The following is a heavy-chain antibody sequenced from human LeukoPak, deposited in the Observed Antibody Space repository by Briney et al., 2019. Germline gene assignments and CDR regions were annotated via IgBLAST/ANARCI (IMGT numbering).Heavy chain of an antibody. D-gene: IGHD3-10*01. CDR3: ARGIRRITMVRGVIITPPFDY. V-gene: IGHV4-30-2*01. Sequence: SETLSLTCAVSGGSISSGGYSWSWIRQPPGKGLEWIGYIYHSGSTYYNPSLKSRVTISVDTSKNQFSLKLSSVTAADTAVYYCARGIRRITMVRGVIITPPFDYWGQGTLVTVSS. CDR1: GGSISSGGYS. J-gene: IGHJ4*02. CDR2: IYHSGST.